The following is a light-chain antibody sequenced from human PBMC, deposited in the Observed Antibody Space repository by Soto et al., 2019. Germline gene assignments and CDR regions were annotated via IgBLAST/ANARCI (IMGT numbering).Light chain of an antibody. CDR3: QQGDRCPVG. CDR2: AAS. J-gene: IGKJ5*01. Sequence: DVQMTQYPSSVSASVGDRVTITCRASQGIGRWLAWYQQRPGKPPRFLIYAASSLQGGDPSRFSGSGSGTDFALRISNLEAVEFATYLCQQGDRCPVGFGQGTGVEMK. CDR1: QGIGRW. V-gene: IGKV1D-12*01.